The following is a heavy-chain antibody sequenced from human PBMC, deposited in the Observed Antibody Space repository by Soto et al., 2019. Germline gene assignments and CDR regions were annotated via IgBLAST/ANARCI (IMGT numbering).Heavy chain of an antibody. D-gene: IGHD6-19*01. V-gene: IGHV4-34*01. Sequence: SETLSLTCAVYGGSFSGYYWSWIRQPPGKGLEWIGEINHSGSTNYNPSLKSRVTISVDTSKNQFSLKLSSVTAADTAVYYCARGRAVAGIPYYYYYGMDVWGQRTTVTVSS. J-gene: IGHJ6*02. CDR3: ARGRAVAGIPYYYYYGMDV. CDR2: INHSGST. CDR1: GGSFSGYY.